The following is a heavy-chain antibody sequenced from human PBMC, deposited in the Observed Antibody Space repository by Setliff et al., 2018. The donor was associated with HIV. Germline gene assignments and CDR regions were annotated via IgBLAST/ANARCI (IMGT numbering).Heavy chain of an antibody. CDR2: VNHSGST. CDR1: GGSFSGYY. V-gene: IGHV4-34*01. CDR3: ARDSPGPQYYYYGMDV. Sequence: SETLSLTCAVYGGSFSGYYWSWIRRPPGKGLEWIGEVNHSGSTNYNPSLKSRVTISVDTSKNQFSLKLSSVTAADTAVYYCARDSPGPQYYYYGMDVWGQGTTVTVSS. D-gene: IGHD4-4*01. J-gene: IGHJ6*02.